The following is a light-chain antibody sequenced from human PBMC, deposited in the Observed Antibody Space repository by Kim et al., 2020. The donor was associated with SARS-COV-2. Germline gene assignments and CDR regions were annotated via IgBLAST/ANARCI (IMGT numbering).Light chain of an antibody. Sequence: GQSITISCTGTSSDVGGYNFVSWYQQHPGKAPKRMICDVSNRPSGVSNRFSGAKSGNTASLTISGLQAEDEADYYCSSYTSSSTRVFGGGTKRTVL. CDR1: SSDVGGYNF. CDR3: SSYTSSSTRV. J-gene: IGLJ3*02. V-gene: IGLV2-14*03. CDR2: DVS.